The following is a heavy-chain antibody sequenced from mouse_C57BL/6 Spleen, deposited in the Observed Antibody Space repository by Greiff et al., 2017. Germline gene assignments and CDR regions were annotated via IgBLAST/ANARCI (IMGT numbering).Heavy chain of an antibody. CDR3: ARVGNFPMDY. CDR2: IYPRSGNT. Sequence: VKLMESGAELARPGASVKLSCKASGYTFTSYGISWVKQRTGQGLEWIGEIYPRSGNTYYNEKFKGKATLTADKSSSTAYMELRSLTSEDSAVYFCARVGNFPMDYWGQGTSVTVSS. V-gene: IGHV1-81*01. J-gene: IGHJ4*01. CDR1: GYTFTSYG.